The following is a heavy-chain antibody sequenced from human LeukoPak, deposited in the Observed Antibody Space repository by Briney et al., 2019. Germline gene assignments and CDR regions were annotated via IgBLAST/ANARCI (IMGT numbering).Heavy chain of an antibody. CDR2: ISGSGGST. CDR3: AKDIEFYPFAFDI. D-gene: IGHD2-15*01. Sequence: PGGSLRLSCAASGFTFSSYWMSWVRQAPGKGLEWVSAISGSGGSTYYADSVKGRFTISRDNSKNTLYLQMNSLRAEDTAVYYCAKDIEFYPFAFDIWGQGTMVTVSS. J-gene: IGHJ3*02. V-gene: IGHV3-23*01. CDR1: GFTFSSYW.